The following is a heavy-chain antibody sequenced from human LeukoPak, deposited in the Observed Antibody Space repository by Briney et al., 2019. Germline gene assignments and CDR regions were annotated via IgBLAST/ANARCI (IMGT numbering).Heavy chain of an antibody. Sequence: SVKVSCKASGGTFSSYAISWVRQAPGQGLEWKGRIIPILGIANYAQKFQGRVTITADKSTSTAYMELSSLRSEDTAVYYCAREDSVEMATITDYWGQGTLVTVSS. CDR2: IIPILGIA. CDR1: GGTFSSYA. J-gene: IGHJ4*02. D-gene: IGHD5-24*01. CDR3: AREDSVEMATITDY. V-gene: IGHV1-69*04.